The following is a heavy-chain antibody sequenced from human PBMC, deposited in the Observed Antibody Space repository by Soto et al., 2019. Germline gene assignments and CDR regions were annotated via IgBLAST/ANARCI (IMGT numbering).Heavy chain of an antibody. D-gene: IGHD6-13*01. J-gene: IGHJ6*03. V-gene: IGHV5-51*01. CDR3: ARHVIAAAGTDYYYYMDV. CDR1: GYSFTSYW. Sequence: EVQLVQSGAEVKKPGESLKISCKGSGYSFTSYWIGWVRQMPGKGLEWMGIIYPGDSDTRYSPSFQGQFTISADKSISTAYLQWSSLKASDTAMYYCARHVIAAAGTDYYYYMDVWGKGTTVTVSS. CDR2: IYPGDSDT.